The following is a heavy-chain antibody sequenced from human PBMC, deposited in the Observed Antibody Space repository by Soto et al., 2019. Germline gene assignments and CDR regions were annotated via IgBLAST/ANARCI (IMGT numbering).Heavy chain of an antibody. J-gene: IGHJ4*02. CDR2: ISNNADAT. D-gene: IGHD3-10*01. Sequence: EVHLSESGGGVTRPGGSLRLSCEAPGINFRSFAMSWVRQAPGKGLQWVASISNNADATYYADSVKGRFHISRDNSKRTVFLEMNSLRVEDTAVYYCAQLALWFGEFGRGYWGQGALVTVSS. CDR3: AQLALWFGEFGRGY. V-gene: IGHV3-23*01. CDR1: GINFRSFA.